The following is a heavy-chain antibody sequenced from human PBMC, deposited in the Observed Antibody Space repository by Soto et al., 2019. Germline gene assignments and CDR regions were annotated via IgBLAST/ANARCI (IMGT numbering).Heavy chain of an antibody. Sequence: VQLVVSGGGVVQPGRSLGLSCAASGFTFSRYSMHWVRQAPGKGLEWVAAISFDGSSKPYADSVKGRFTISRDNSKNSLYLQMNRLITENAAVYYCAREESYYQILTTSYKKYCVHWGQGSLVTVSS. V-gene: IGHV3-30-3*01. J-gene: IGHJ4*02. CDR3: AREESYYQILTTSYKKYCVH. D-gene: IGHD3-9*01. CDR2: ISFDGSSK. CDR1: GFTFSRYS.